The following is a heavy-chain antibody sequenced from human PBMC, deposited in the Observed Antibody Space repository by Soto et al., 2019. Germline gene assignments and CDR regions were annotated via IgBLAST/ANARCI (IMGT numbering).Heavy chain of an antibody. CDR2: ISAYNGNT. J-gene: IGHJ5*02. CDR1: GYTFTSYG. V-gene: IGHV1-18*01. CDR3: ARIRGYSSSWPGNWFDP. D-gene: IGHD6-13*01. Sequence: QVQLVQSGAEVKKPGASVKVSCKASGYTFTSYGISWVRQAPGQGLEWMGWISAYNGNTNYAQKLQGRVTMTTDASTSTAYTELRSLRSDDTAVYYCARIRGYSSSWPGNWFDPWGQGTLVTVSS.